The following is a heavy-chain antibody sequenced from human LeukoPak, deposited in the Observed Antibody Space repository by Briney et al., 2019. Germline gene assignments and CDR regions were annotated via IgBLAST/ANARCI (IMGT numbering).Heavy chain of an antibody. J-gene: IGHJ2*01. Sequence: GGSLRLSCAASGFTVSDNYMSWVRQAPGKGLEWVSIIYSSTSTYYADSVKGRFTISRDNSKNTLYLQMNSLRVEDTAVYFCASQQWLVQGYFDLWGRGTLVTVSS. V-gene: IGHV3-53*01. CDR2: IYSSTST. CDR1: GFTVSDNY. D-gene: IGHD6-19*01. CDR3: ASQQWLVQGYFDL.